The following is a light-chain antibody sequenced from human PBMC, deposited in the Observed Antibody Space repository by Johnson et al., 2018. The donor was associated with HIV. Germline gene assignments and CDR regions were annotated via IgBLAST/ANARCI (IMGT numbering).Light chain of an antibody. V-gene: IGLV1-51*02. Sequence: QSVLTQPPSVSAAPGQKVTISCSGSTSSIGNNYVSWYQHLPGTAPKLLIYENNKRPSGIPDRFSGSKSGTSATLGITGLQTGDEADYYCGTWDISLSVGYVFGTGTKVTVL. CDR2: ENN. J-gene: IGLJ1*01. CDR3: GTWDISLSVGYV. CDR1: TSSIGNNY.